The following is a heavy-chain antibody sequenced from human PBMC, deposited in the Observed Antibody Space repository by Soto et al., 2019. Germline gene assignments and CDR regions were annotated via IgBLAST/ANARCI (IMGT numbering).Heavy chain of an antibody. V-gene: IGHV1-3*01. J-gene: IGHJ3*02. D-gene: IGHD3-3*01. CDR2: INAGNGNT. Sequence: ASVKVSCKASEYTFTSYAMHWVRQAPGQRLEWMGWINAGNGNTKYSQKFQGRVTITRDTSASTAYMELSSLRSEDTAVYYCARRFVTIFGVLHRFAFDIWDQGTMVTVSS. CDR3: ARRFVTIFGVLHRFAFDI. CDR1: EYTFTSYA.